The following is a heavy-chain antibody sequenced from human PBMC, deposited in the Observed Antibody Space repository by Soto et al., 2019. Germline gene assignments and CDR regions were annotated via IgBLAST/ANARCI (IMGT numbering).Heavy chain of an antibody. CDR1: GFTFSSYS. D-gene: IGHD2-2*01. J-gene: IGHJ6*03. V-gene: IGHV3-21*01. CDR2: ISSSSSYI. CDR3: ARVIVPAGKYYYYYMDV. Sequence: GGSLRLSCAASGFTFSSYSRNWVRQAPGKGLEWVSSISSSSSYIYYGDSVKGRFTISRDNAKNSLYLQMNSLRAEDTAVYYCARVIVPAGKYYYYYMDVWGKGTTVTVSS.